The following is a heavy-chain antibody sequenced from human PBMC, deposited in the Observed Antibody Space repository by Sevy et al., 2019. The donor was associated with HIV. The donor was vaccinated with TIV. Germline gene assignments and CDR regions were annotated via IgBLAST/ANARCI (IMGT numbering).Heavy chain of an antibody. CDR3: ARATGTETLDAFDV. Sequence: GGSLRLSCAASGFTFSVYAMNWVRQAPGKGLEWVSSISGPYNSVNYGGSVQGRFTISGDNAKNSLFLQMNSLKAEDTAVYYCARATGTETLDAFDVWGQGTLVTVSS. V-gene: IGHV3-21*01. CDR1: GFTFSVYA. CDR2: ISGPYNSV. D-gene: IGHD1-1*01. J-gene: IGHJ3*01.